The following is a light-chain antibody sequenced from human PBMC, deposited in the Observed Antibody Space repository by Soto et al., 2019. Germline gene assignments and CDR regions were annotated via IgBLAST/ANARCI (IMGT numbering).Light chain of an antibody. J-gene: IGKJ2*01. V-gene: IGKV3-20*01. CDR3: QHYGSSPPYT. Sequence: EIVLTQSPGTLSLSPGERATLSCTTSQRISSSYLAWYQQKPGQAPRFLIYGSSGRATDIADRFSGSGSGTDFTLTISRLEPEDFAVYYCQHYGSSPPYTFGQGTKLEIK. CDR2: GSS. CDR1: QRISSSY.